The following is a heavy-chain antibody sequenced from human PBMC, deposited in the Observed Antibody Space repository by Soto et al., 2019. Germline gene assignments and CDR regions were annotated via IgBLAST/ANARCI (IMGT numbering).Heavy chain of an antibody. J-gene: IGHJ4*02. Sequence: VANDYIVSRGDCGLIRQPPGKGLEYIGSIFYSVSTYYNPSLKSRVTVSVDTHKNQFSLNLRSVTAADTAVYYCARLPSRHLVDYWGQGTLVTVS. CDR1: NDYIVSRGDC. CDR2: IFYSVST. D-gene: IGHD3-3*02. V-gene: IGHV4-39*01. CDR3: ARLPSRHLVDY.